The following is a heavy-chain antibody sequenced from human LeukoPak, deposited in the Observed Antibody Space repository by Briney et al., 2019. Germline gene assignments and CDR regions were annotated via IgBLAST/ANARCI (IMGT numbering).Heavy chain of an antibody. V-gene: IGHV3-21*01. CDR3: ARNKKGDRYTYGHDY. Sequence: GGSLRLSCAASGFTFSSYSMNWVRQAPGKGLEWVSSISSSSNYIYYADSMKGRFTISRDNAKNSLYLQMNSLRAEDTAVYYCARNKKGDRYTYGHDYWGQGTLVTVSS. J-gene: IGHJ4*02. D-gene: IGHD5-18*01. CDR1: GFTFSSYS. CDR2: ISSSSNYI.